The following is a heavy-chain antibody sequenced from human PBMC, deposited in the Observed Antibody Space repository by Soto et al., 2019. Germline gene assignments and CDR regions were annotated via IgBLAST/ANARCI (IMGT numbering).Heavy chain of an antibody. D-gene: IGHD6-19*01. J-gene: IGHJ4*02. Sequence: QVQLQESGPGLVKPSGTLSLTCAVSSGSISSSNWWSWVRQPPGKGLEWIGEIYHSGSTNYNPSLKSRVTISVDKSKNQFSLKLSSVTAADTAVYYCARRMPGYSSGCAFDYWGQGTLVTVSS. CDR3: ARRMPGYSSGCAFDY. V-gene: IGHV4-4*02. CDR1: SGSISSSNW. CDR2: IYHSGST.